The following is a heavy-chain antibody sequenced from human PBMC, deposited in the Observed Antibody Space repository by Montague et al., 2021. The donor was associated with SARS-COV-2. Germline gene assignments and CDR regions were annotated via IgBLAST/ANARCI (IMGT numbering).Heavy chain of an antibody. D-gene: IGHD6-19*01. CDR1: GGSISSSSYY. Sequence: SETLSLTCTVSGGSISSSSYYWAWIRQPPGKGLEWIGSIYYRGSTYYNPSLKSRVFISVDTSENQLSLTLTSVTAADTAVYYCATQEDPSGWIPGPFDFWGQGTLLSASS. J-gene: IGHJ4*02. CDR2: IYYRGST. V-gene: IGHV4-39*01. CDR3: ATQEDPSGWIPGPFDF.